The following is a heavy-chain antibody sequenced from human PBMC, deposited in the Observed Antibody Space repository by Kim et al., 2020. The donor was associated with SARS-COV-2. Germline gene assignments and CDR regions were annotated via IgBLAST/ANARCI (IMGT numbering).Heavy chain of an antibody. CDR3: ARDRGVVPAAIFVHPSYFDY. CDR1: GFTFSSYS. J-gene: IGHJ4*02. V-gene: IGHV3-48*02. Sequence: GGSLRLSCAASGFTFSSYSMNWVRQAPGKGLEWVSYISSSSSAIYYADSVKGRFTISRDNAKNSLYLQMNSLRDEDTAVYYCARDRGVVPAAIFVHPSYFDYWGQGTLVTVSS. CDR2: ISSSSSAI. D-gene: IGHD2-2*01.